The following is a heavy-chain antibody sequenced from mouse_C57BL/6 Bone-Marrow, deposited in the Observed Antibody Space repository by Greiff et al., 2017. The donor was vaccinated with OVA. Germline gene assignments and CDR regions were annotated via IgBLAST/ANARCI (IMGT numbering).Heavy chain of an antibody. CDR1: GYSITSGYY. V-gene: IGHV3-6*01. CDR3: ARELWYFDV. J-gene: IGHJ1*03. Sequence: EVQLVESGPGLVKPSQSLSLTCSITGYSITSGYYWNWIRQFPGNKLEWMGYISYDGSNNYNPSLKNRISITRDTSQNQFFLKLNSVTTEDTATYYCARELWYFDVWGTGTTVTVSS. CDR2: ISYDGSN.